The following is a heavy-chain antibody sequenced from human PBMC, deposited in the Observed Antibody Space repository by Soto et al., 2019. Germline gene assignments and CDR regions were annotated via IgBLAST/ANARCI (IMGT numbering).Heavy chain of an antibody. CDR1: GFSLSTSGMC. CDR2: IDWDDDK. J-gene: IGHJ5*02. Sequence: SGPTLVNPTQTLTLTCTFSGFSLSTSGMCVSWIRQPPGKALEWLALIDWDDDKYYSTSLKTRLTIPKDTSKNQVVLTMTNMDPVDTATYYCARMTVVAATGAFWFDPWGQGTLVTVSS. V-gene: IGHV2-70*01. CDR3: ARMTVVAATGAFWFDP. D-gene: IGHD2-15*01.